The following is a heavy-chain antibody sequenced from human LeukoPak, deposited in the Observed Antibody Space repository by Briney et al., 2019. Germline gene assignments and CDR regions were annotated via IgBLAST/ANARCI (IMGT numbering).Heavy chain of an antibody. CDR1: GFTFSSYP. Sequence: PGGSLRLSCAASGFTFSSYPMHWVRQAPGKGLEWVAVISYDGSNKYYADSVKGRFTISRDNSKSALYLQMNSLRAADTAVYYCARSLTPGTGFDYWGLGTLVTVSS. J-gene: IGHJ4*02. CDR3: ARSLTPGTGFDY. CDR2: ISYDGSNK. D-gene: IGHD2-8*02. V-gene: IGHV3-30-3*01.